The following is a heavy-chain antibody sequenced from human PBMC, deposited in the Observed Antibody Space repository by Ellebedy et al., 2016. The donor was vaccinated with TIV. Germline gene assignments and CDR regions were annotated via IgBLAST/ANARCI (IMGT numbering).Heavy chain of an antibody. CDR1: GFPFSINS. CDR3: ASQWELHQN. V-gene: IGHV3-74*01. Sequence: GESLKISCAASGFPFSINSMNWVRQAPGKGLVWVSRISNDGSVTTYADSVKGRFTISRDNSKNTLYLQMNSLRAEDTAVYYCASQWELHQNWGQGTLVTVSS. J-gene: IGHJ4*01. D-gene: IGHD1-26*01. CDR2: ISNDGSVT.